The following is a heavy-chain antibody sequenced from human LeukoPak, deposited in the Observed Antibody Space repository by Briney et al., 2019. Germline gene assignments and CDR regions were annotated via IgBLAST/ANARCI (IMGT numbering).Heavy chain of an antibody. J-gene: IGHJ6*02. Sequence: ATVKVSCKASGYTFTGYYMHWVRQAPGQGLEWMGWINPNSGGTNYAQKFQGRVTMTRDTSISTAYMELSRLRSDDTAVYYCARGAVTSGYYYYGMDVWGQGTTVTVSS. CDR2: INPNSGGT. V-gene: IGHV1-2*02. D-gene: IGHD4-17*01. CDR3: ARGAVTSGYYYYGMDV. CDR1: GYTFTGYY.